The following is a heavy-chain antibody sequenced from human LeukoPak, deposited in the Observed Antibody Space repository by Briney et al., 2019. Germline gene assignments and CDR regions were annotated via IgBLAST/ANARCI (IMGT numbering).Heavy chain of an antibody. CDR1: GFTFSSYG. CDR2: IYSGDTT. J-gene: IGHJ4*02. Sequence: GRSLRLSCAASGFTFSSYGMTWVRQAPGKGLEWVSVIYSGDTTYYADSVKGRFTISRDNSKNTLYLQMNSLRAEDTAVYYCARVWIYYCDYWGQGTRVTVSS. V-gene: IGHV3-53*01. CDR3: ARVWIYYCDY. D-gene: IGHD3-3*01.